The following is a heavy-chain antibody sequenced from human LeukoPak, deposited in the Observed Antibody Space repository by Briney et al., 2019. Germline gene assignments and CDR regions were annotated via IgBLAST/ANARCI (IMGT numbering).Heavy chain of an antibody. J-gene: IGHJ3*02. CDR3: ARRIAASDAFDI. D-gene: IGHD6-13*01. V-gene: IGHV4-59*08. CDR2: IYYSGST. Sequence: PSETLSLTCTVSGGSISSYYWSWIRQPPGKGLEWIGYIYYSGSTNYNPSLKSRVTISIDTSKNHFSLKLNSVTAADTAVYYCARRIAASDAFDIWGQGTMVTVSS. CDR1: GGSISSYY.